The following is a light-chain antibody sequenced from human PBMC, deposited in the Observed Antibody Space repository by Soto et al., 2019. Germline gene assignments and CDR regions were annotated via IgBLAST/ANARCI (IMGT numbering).Light chain of an antibody. CDR1: SSDVGDYNY. V-gene: IGLV2-11*01. J-gene: IGLJ3*02. Sequence: QSALTQPRSVSGSPGQSVTISCTGTSSDVGDYNYVSWYQQHPGKAPKLMIYDVTKRPSGVPDRFSGSKSGNTASLTISGLQAEDEADYYCCSYTTSSTWVFGGGTKLTVL. CDR2: DVT. CDR3: CSYTTSSTWV.